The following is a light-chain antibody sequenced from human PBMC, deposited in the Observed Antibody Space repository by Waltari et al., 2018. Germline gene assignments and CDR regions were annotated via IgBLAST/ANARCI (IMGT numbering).Light chain of an antibody. Sequence: EVVLTQSPATLSLSPGERAILSCRASQSISSYLEWYQQKPGQAPRLLIYGAPNRATGIPARFSGSGSGTDFTLTISSLEPEDFAVYYCQQRSGGPTFGPGTKVDIK. CDR1: QSISSY. J-gene: IGKJ3*01. V-gene: IGKV3-11*01. CDR2: GAP. CDR3: QQRSGGPT.